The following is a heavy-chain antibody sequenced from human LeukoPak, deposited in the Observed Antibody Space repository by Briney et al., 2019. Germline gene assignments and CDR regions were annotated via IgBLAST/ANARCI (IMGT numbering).Heavy chain of an antibody. Sequence: PSETLSLTCTVSGGSNSSYYWSWIRQPPGKGLEWIGYIYYSGITNYNPSLKSRVTISVDSSKKQFSLTLSSVTAADTAVYYCARARYYDSSGFVWGQGTMVTVSS. V-gene: IGHV4-59*01. CDR2: IYYSGIT. D-gene: IGHD3-22*01. J-gene: IGHJ3*01. CDR1: GGSNSSYY. CDR3: ARARYYDSSGFV.